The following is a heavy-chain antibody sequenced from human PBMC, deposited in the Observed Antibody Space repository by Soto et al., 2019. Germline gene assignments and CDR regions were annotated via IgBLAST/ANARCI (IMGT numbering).Heavy chain of an antibody. CDR2: ISGSGGST. CDR1: GFTFSSYA. V-gene: IGHV3-23*01. Sequence: GSLRLSCAASGFTFSSYAMSWVRQAPGKGLEWVSAISGSGGSTYYADSVKGRFTISRDNSKNTLYLQMNSLRAEDTAVYYCAKAPYYYDSSGYPFQHWGQGTLVTVSS. CDR3: AKAPYYYDSSGYPFQH. J-gene: IGHJ1*01. D-gene: IGHD3-22*01.